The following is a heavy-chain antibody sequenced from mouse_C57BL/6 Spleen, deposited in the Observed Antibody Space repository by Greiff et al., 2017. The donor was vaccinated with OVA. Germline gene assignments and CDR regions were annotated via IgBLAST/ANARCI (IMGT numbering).Heavy chain of an antibody. V-gene: IGHV2-5*01. D-gene: IGHD1-1*01. CDR3: AKNDGSSPYWYFDV. CDR1: GFSLTSYG. CDR2: IWRGGST. J-gene: IGHJ1*03. Sequence: VQLQQSGPGLVQPSQSLSITCTVSGFSLTSYGVHWVRQSPGKGLEWLGVIWRGGSTDYNAAFMSRLSITKDNSKSQVFFKMNSLQADDTAIYYCAKNDGSSPYWYFDVWGTGTTVTVSS.